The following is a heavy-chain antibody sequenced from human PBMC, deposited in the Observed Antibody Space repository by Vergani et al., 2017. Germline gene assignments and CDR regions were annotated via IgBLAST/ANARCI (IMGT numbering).Heavy chain of an antibody. D-gene: IGHD2-8*01. V-gene: IGHV2-70*04. CDR3: ARTRGGPPYWCGLYYFDF. CDR1: GFSLTSSGMR. Sequence: QVTFKESGPALVNPRQALTLTCTFPGFSLTSSGMRVSWFRQSPGKALEWLARIDLDDDKFYSASLKTRLAISKDLSNDLVVLTMTNMGPADTGTYYCARTRGGPPYWCGLYYFDFWGQGTLVTVSS. J-gene: IGHJ4*02. CDR2: IDLDDDK.